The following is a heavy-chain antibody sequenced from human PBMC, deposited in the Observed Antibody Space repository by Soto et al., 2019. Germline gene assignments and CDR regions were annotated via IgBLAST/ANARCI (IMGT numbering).Heavy chain of an antibody. D-gene: IGHD2-21*02. CDR2: IIPIFGTA. Sequence: QVQLVQSGAEVKKPGSSEKVSCKASGGTFSSYAISWVRQAPGQGLEWMGGIIPIFGTANYAQRFQGRVTITADESTSTAYMELSSLRSEDTAVYYCARDPVVVTAIPKQYNWFDPWGQGTLVTVSS. CDR1: GGTFSSYA. V-gene: IGHV1-69*01. J-gene: IGHJ5*02. CDR3: ARDPVVVTAIPKQYNWFDP.